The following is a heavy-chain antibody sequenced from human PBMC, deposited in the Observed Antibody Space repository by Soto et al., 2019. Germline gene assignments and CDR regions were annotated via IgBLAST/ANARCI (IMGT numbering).Heavy chain of an antibody. CDR1: GFTFSNFW. CDR3: ARNTILFPAAANRGAPYNYYGLDV. D-gene: IGHD2-2*01. Sequence: GVSLRRSSAASGFTFSNFWMSWVRQTAGRGLEWVAHIKQDGGEKKYVDSVKGRFTISRDNAKYSLYLQMNSLRAEDTAVYYCARNTILFPAAANRGAPYNYYGLDVWGQGTTVTVSS. J-gene: IGHJ6*02. CDR2: IKQDGGEK. V-gene: IGHV3-7*03.